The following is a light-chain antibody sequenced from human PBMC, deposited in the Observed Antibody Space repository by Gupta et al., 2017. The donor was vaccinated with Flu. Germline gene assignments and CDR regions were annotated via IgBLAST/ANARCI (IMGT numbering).Light chain of an antibody. Sequence: DIEMTQSPSALSASVGDRVTITCRASQSVNSYLAWYQQKPGKAPKLLISKASSLESGVPSRFSGSGSGTEFTLTISSLQPDDFATYYCQQYTTYLFTFGQGTRLDIK. CDR1: QSVNSY. CDR2: KAS. V-gene: IGKV1-5*03. CDR3: QQYTTYLFT. J-gene: IGKJ2*01.